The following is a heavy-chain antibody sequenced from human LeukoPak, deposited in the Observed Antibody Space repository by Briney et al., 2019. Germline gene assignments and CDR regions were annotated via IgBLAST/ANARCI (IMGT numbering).Heavy chain of an antibody. V-gene: IGHV1-2*02. CDR3: ARAPGDDYTAIYY. J-gene: IGHJ4*02. D-gene: IGHD4-11*01. CDR2: INPYGGGT. CDR1: GYTFTDYY. Sequence: ASVKVSCKASGYTFTDYYFHWVRQAPGQGLEWMGWINPYGGGTNYAQEFQGRVTMTRDTSISTAYMEVSSLRSDDTAVYYCARAPGDDYTAIYYWGQGTLVTVSS.